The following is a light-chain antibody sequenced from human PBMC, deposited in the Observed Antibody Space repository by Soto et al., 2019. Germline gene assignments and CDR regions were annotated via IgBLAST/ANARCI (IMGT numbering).Light chain of an antibody. CDR2: DNN. Sequence: QSVLTQPPSVSAAPGQKVTISCCGSSSNIVSWYQQLPGTAPKLLIYDNNKRPSGIPDRFSGSKSGTSATLGITGLQTGDEADYYCGMWDSSLSVVVFGGGTQLTVL. V-gene: IGLV1-51*01. J-gene: IGLJ2*01. CDR1: SSNI. CDR3: GMWDSSLSVVV.